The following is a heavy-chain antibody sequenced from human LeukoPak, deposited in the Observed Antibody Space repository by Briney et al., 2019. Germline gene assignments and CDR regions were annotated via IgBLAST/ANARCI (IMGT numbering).Heavy chain of an antibody. CDR1: GGTFSSYA. Sequence: GSSVKVSCKASGGTFSSYAISWVRQAPGQGLEWMGGIIPIFGTANYAQKFQGRVTITADKSTSTAYMELSSLRSEDTAAYYCARADIAARPFYYMDVWGKGTTVTVSS. J-gene: IGHJ6*03. CDR3: ARADIAARPFYYMDV. D-gene: IGHD6-6*01. V-gene: IGHV1-69*06. CDR2: IIPIFGTA.